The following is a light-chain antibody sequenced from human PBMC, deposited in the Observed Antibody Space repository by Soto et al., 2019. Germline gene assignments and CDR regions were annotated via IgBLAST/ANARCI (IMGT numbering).Light chain of an antibody. CDR1: SSNIGAGFD. J-gene: IGLJ2*01. CDR3: QSYDISLTGFWI. Sequence: QSVLTQPPSVSGAPGQRVTISCTGSSSNIGAGFDVHWYQQVPGTAPRLLIYGNSRRPSGVPDRFSGSKSATSASLAITGLQAEDEAHYYCQSYDISLTGFWIFGGGTQLTVL. V-gene: IGLV1-40*01. CDR2: GNS.